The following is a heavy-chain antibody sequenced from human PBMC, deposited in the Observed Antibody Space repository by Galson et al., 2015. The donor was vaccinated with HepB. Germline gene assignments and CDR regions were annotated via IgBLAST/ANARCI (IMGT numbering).Heavy chain of an antibody. CDR3: ARDRIAALHWYFDL. CDR1: GFTFSSYW. Sequence: SLRLSCAASGFTFSSYWMSWVRQAPGKGLEWVAVIWYDGSNKYYADSVKGRFTISRDNSKNTLYLQMNSLRAEDTAVYYCARDRIAALHWYFDLWGRGTLVTVSS. D-gene: IGHD6-13*01. CDR2: IWYDGSNK. J-gene: IGHJ2*01. V-gene: IGHV3-33*08.